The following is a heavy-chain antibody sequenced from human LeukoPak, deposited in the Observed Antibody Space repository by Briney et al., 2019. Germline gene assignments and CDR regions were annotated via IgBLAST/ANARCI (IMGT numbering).Heavy chain of an antibody. CDR1: GYTFTGYY. J-gene: IGHJ4*02. Sequence: ASVKVSCKASGYTFTGYYMHWVRQAPGQGVEWMGRINPKSGSTKYGQKFQGRVTRTRDTSISTAYMDLSRLRSDDTAVYYCARDGETNDYGDYPFDYWGQGTLVTVSS. CDR3: ARDGETNDYGDYPFDY. V-gene: IGHV1-2*06. CDR2: INPKSGST. D-gene: IGHD4-17*01.